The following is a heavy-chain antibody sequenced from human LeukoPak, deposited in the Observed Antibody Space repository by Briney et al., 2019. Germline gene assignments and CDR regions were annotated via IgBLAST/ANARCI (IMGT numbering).Heavy chain of an antibody. D-gene: IGHD6-19*01. V-gene: IGHV3-23*01. Sequence: GGSLRLSCAASGFTFEASAMSWVRQAPGKGLEWVSAISGSGGSTYYADSVKGRFTISRDNSKNTLYLQMNSLRAEDTAVYYCAKLSKAGIAVAGRNYWGQGTLVTVSS. CDR1: GFTFEASA. CDR2: ISGSGGST. CDR3: AKLSKAGIAVAGRNY. J-gene: IGHJ4*02.